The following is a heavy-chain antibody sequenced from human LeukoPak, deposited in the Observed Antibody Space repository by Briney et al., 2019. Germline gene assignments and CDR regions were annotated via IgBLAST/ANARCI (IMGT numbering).Heavy chain of an antibody. CDR2: ISFDGNDK. D-gene: IGHD3-10*01. CDR1: GFTFSNAW. V-gene: IGHV3-30*03. Sequence: GGSLRLSCAASGFTFSNAWMTWVRQAPGKGLEWVTLISFDGNDKKYADSVKGRFTVSRDNSRNTLFLQMNSLRPEDTAVYYCARVYGSEIDYWGQGTLVTVSS. J-gene: IGHJ4*02. CDR3: ARVYGSEIDY.